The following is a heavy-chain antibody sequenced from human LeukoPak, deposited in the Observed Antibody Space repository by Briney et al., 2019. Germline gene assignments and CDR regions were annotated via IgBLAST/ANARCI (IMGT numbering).Heavy chain of an antibody. V-gene: IGHV1-69*05. CDR1: GGTFSSYA. Sequence: GASVKVSCKASGGTFSSYAISWVRQAPGQGLEWMGGIIPIFGTANYAQKFQGRVTITTDESTSTAYMELSSLRSEDTAVYYCASMGATTGPDDYWGQGTLVTVSS. CDR3: ASMGATTGPDDY. J-gene: IGHJ4*02. CDR2: IIPIFGTA. D-gene: IGHD1-26*01.